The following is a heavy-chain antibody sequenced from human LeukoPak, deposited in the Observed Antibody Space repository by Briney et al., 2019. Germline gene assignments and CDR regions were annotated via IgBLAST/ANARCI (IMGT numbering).Heavy chain of an antibody. CDR2: ISSSSSTI. J-gene: IGHJ4*02. CDR3: ARPTEPDYYDSRPLFDY. V-gene: IGHV3-48*04. D-gene: IGHD3-22*01. Sequence: GGSLRLSCAASGFTFSSYSMNWVRQAPGKGLEWVSYISSSSSTIYYADSVKGRFTISRDNAKNSLYLQMNSLRAEDTAVYYCARPTEPDYYDSRPLFDYWGQGTLVTVSS. CDR1: GFTFSSYS.